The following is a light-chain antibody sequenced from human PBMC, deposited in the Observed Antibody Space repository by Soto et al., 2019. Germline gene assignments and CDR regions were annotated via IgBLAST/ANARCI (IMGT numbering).Light chain of an antibody. CDR3: SSYASGGSYV. CDR2: GVS. V-gene: IGLV2-14*03. CDR1: SSDVGGYNA. Sequence: QSALTQPASVSGSPGQSITISCSGSSSDVGGYNAVSWYQQHPGKVPKLVIYGVSDRPSGISSRFSASKSGNTASLTISGLQAEDGADDYCSSYASGGSYVFGTGTKVTVL. J-gene: IGLJ1*01.